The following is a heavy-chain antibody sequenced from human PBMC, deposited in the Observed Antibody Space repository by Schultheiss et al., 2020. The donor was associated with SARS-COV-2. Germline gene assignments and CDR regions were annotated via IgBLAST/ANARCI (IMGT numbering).Heavy chain of an antibody. D-gene: IGHD2/OR15-2a*01. CDR3: ARDPSRLYGEGVNY. V-gene: IGHV3-48*01. CDR1: GFTFSSYS. Sequence: GESLKISCAASGFTFSSYSMNWVRQAPGKGLEWVSYISSSGSTIYYADSVKGRFTFSRDNAKNSLYLQMNSLRADDTAVYYCARDPSRLYGEGVNYWGQGTLVTVSS. CDR2: ISSSGSTI. J-gene: IGHJ4*02.